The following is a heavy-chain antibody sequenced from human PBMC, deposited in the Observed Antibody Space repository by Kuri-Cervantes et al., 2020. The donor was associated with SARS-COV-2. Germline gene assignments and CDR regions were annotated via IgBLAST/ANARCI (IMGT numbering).Heavy chain of an antibody. J-gene: IGHJ4*02. D-gene: IGHD2-8*01. CDR2: ISHDGKNK. V-gene: IGHV3-30*18. Sequence: GESLKISCAASGFNFSRTDMHWVRQAPGKGLEWVAVISHDGKNKKCIASGKGRFTIPRDNSQNTLYLHMKSLRSEDTAMYYCAKDHVGVQDFWGQGTLVTVSS. CDR3: AKDHVGVQDF. CDR1: GFNFSRTD.